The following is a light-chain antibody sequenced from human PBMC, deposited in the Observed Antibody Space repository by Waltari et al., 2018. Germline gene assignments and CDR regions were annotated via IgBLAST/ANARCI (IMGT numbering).Light chain of an antibody. J-gene: IGLJ3*02. Sequence: QSALTQPASVSGSPGQSITISCTGTTRDVGGYNSFSWYQQHPGKAPKLMIHNVSNRPSGVSNRFSGSKSGNTASLTISGLQAEDEAVYYCSSYTSTNTFGLFGGGTKLTVL. CDR1: TRDVGGYNS. V-gene: IGLV2-14*03. CDR3: SSYTSTNTFGL. CDR2: NVS.